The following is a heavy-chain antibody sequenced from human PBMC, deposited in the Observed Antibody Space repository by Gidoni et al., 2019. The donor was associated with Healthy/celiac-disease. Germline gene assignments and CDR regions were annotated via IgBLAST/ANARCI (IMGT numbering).Heavy chain of an antibody. CDR3: ARIDSTDYYGSGSSFDY. V-gene: IGHV2-26*01. Sequence: QVTWKESGPVLVKPTETLTLTCTVYGFSLSNARMGVSWIRQPPGKAMEWLAHIFSNDEKSYSTSLKSRLTISKDTSKSQVVLTMTNMDPVDTATYSCARIDSTDYYGSGSSFDYWGQGTLVTVSS. J-gene: IGHJ4*02. CDR2: IFSNDEK. CDR1: GFSLSNARMG. D-gene: IGHD3-10*01.